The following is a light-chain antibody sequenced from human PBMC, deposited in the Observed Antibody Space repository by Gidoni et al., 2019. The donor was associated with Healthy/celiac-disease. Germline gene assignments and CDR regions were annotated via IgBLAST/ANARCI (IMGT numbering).Light chain of an antibody. CDR2: AAS. CDR3: LQHNSYPPT. J-gene: IGKJ1*01. V-gene: IGKV1-17*01. Sequence: DIQMTQSPSSLSASVGDRVTITCRASQGIRNELGWYQQKPGKAPKRLIYAASSLQSGVPSRFSDSGSGTEFTLTISSLQPEDSATYVCLQHNSYPPTFXQXTKVEIK. CDR1: QGIRNE.